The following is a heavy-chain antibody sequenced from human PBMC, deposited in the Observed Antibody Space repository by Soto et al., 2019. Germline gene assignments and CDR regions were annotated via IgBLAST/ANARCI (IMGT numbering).Heavy chain of an antibody. D-gene: IGHD4-4*01. J-gene: IGHJ2*01. CDR3: ARKMPGSNSSPDWWYFYI. CDR2: ISGGGDAT. CDR1: GFTFINYA. Sequence: EVQLLESGGGLVQPGGSLRLSCAGSGFTFINYAMNWVLQAPGKGLEWVSTISGGGDATFFADSVRGRVTTSRDNSKNTVTLQMNNLGVDDNAVYFCARKMPGSNSSPDWWYFYIWGRGTQVAVSS. V-gene: IGHV3-23*01.